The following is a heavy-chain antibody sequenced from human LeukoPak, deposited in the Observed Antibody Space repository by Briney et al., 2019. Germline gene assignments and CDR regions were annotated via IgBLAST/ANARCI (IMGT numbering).Heavy chain of an antibody. CDR3: ARDRSSSWDYYSYYYGMDV. J-gene: IGHJ6*02. CDR1: GGTFSSYA. V-gene: IGHV1-69*04. CDR2: IIPILGIA. D-gene: IGHD6-13*01. Sequence: SVKVSCKASGGTFSSYAISWVRQAPGQGLEWMGRIIPILGIANYAQKFQGRVTITADKYTSTAYMELSSLRSEDTAVYYWARDRSSSWDYYSYYYGMDVWGQGTTVTVSS.